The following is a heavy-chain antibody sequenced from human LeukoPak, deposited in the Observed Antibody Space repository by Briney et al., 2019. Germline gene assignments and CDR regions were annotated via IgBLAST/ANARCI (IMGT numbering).Heavy chain of an antibody. Sequence: PGGSLRLSCSASGFXFSSYAMHWVRQAPGKGLEYVSAISSNGGSTYYANSVKGRFTISRDNSKNTLYLQMGSLRAEDMAVYYCARVRYYDSSGYWTPWGAFDIWGQGTMVTVSS. V-gene: IGHV3-64*01. J-gene: IGHJ3*02. CDR1: GFXFSSYA. D-gene: IGHD3-22*01. CDR2: ISSNGGST. CDR3: ARVRYYDSSGYWTPWGAFDI.